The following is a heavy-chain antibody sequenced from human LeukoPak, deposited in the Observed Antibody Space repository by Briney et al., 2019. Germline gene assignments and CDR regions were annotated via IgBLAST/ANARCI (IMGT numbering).Heavy chain of an antibody. J-gene: IGHJ3*02. D-gene: IGHD3-3*01. CDR2: IIPIFGTA. CDR3: ARDGITIFGVVNRDAFDI. CDR1: GGTFSSYA. Sequence: ASVKVSCKASGGTFSSYAISWVRQAPGQGLEWMGGIIPIFGTANYAQKFQGRVTITTDESTSTAYMELSSLRSEDTAVYYCARDGITIFGVVNRDAFDIWGQGTMVTVSS. V-gene: IGHV1-69*05.